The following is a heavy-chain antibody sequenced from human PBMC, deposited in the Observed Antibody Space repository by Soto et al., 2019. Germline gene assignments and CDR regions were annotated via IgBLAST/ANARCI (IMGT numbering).Heavy chain of an antibody. CDR3: ARGRGFGVVIISPFVY. Sequence: QVQLVQSGAEVKKPGASVKVSCKASGYTFTSYAMHWVRQAPGQMLEWMGWINAGNGNTKYSQKFQGRVTITRDTSASTAYMELSSLRSEDTAVYYCARGRGFGVVIISPFVYWGQGTLVTVSS. CDR2: INAGNGNT. V-gene: IGHV1-3*01. CDR1: GYTFTSYA. J-gene: IGHJ4*02. D-gene: IGHD3-3*01.